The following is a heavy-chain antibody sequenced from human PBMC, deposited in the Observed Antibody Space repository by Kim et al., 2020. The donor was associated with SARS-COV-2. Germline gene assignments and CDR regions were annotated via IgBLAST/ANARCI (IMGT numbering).Heavy chain of an antibody. CDR1: GYTLTELS. V-gene: IGHV1-24*01. J-gene: IGHJ5*02. CDR3: ATAPACIALAWFDP. CDR2: FDPEDGET. Sequence: ASVKVSCKVSGYTLTELSMHWVRQAPGKGLEWMGGFDPEDGETIYAQKFQGRVTMTEDTSTDTAYMELSSLRSEDTAVYYCATAPACIALAWFDPWGQGTLVTVSS. D-gene: IGHD6-19*01.